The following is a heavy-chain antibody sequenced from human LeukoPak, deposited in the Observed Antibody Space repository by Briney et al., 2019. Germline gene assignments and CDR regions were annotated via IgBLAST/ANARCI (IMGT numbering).Heavy chain of an antibody. CDR3: ARTRDGYNTNWFDP. CDR1: GFRFNSYG. V-gene: IGHV3-23*01. D-gene: IGHD5-24*01. J-gene: IGHJ5*02. Sequence: GGSLRLSCAASGFRFNSYGMTWVRLAPGKGLEWVSAISAGGDRTYYADAVKGRFTISRDNAKNSLYLQMNSLRAEDTAVYYCARTRDGYNTNWFDPWGQGTLVTVSS. CDR2: ISAGGDRT.